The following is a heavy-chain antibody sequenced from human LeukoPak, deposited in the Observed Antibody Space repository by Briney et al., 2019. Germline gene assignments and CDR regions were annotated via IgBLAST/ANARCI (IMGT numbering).Heavy chain of an antibody. V-gene: IGHV3-33*01. CDR2: IWYDGSNK. CDR3: ARGTRPPYSSSWYYGWDLDY. CDR1: GFTFSSYG. D-gene: IGHD6-13*01. Sequence: PGRSLRLSCAASGFTFSSYGMHWVRQAPGKGLEWVAVIWYDGSNKYYADSVKGRFTISRDNSKNTLYLQMNSLRAEDTAVYYCARGTRPPYSSSWYYGWDLDYWGQGTLVTVSS. J-gene: IGHJ4*02.